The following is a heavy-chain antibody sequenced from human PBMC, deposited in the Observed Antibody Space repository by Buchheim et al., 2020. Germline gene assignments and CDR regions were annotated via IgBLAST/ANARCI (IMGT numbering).Heavy chain of an antibody. J-gene: IGHJ5*02. Sequence: QVQLQQWGAGLLKPSETLSLTCAVYGGSFSDYYWRWSWIRQPPGKGLEWIGEINYRGSTHSNPSLKSRVTISVATSNNQFSLKLSAVTAADTAVYYGARAVPRSSGWYRAYYNWFDPWGQGTL. D-gene: IGHD6-19*01. V-gene: IGHV4-34*01. CDR2: INYRGST. CDR3: ARAVPRSSGWYRAYYNWFDP. CDR1: GGSFSDYY.